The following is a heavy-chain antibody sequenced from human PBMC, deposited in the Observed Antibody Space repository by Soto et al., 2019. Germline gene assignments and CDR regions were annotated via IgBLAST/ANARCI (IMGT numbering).Heavy chain of an antibody. CDR1: GGTFSSYA. J-gene: IGHJ6*02. V-gene: IGHV1-69*05. D-gene: IGHD3-3*01. Sequence: SVKVSCKASGGTFSSYAISWVRQAPGQGLEWMGGIIPICGTTNYAQKFQERVTITRDMSTSTAYMELRSLRSEDTAVYYCAADLTIFGVANDPYYYGMDVWGQGTTVTVSS. CDR2: IIPICGTT. CDR3: AADLTIFGVANDPYYYGMDV.